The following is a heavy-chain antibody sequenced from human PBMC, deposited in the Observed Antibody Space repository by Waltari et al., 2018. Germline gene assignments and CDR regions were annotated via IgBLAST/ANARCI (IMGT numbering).Heavy chain of an antibody. D-gene: IGHD3-10*01. V-gene: IGHV3-43*01. Sequence: EVQLVESGGVVVQPGGSLRLSCAASGFPFDDYTIPWVRQTPGKGLEWVSLISWDGGSTYYADSVKGRFTISRDNSKNSLYLQMNSLRTEDTALYYCAKDKGGLWFGELLPTYGMDVWGQGTTVTVSS. CDR1: GFPFDDYT. J-gene: IGHJ6*02. CDR2: ISWDGGST. CDR3: AKDKGGLWFGELLPTYGMDV.